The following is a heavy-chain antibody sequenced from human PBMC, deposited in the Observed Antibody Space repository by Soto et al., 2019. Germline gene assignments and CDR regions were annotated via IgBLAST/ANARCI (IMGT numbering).Heavy chain of an antibody. J-gene: IGHJ3*02. CDR3: ARVTVPAAIRGVGSYVFDI. CDR1: GFTFDDDG. CDR2: INWNGGST. D-gene: IGHD2-2*01. Sequence: EVQLVESGGGVVRPGGSLRLSCAASGFTFDDDGMSWVRQAPGKAVEWVSGINWNGGSTGYADSVKGRFTISRDSAKNSLYLQMNSRRAEDPALYHCARVTVPAAIRGVGSYVFDISGQGTMVTVSS. V-gene: IGHV3-20*01.